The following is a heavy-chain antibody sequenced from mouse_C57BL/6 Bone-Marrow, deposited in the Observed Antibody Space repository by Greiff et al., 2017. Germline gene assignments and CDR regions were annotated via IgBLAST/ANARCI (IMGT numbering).Heavy chain of an antibody. CDR2: ISDGGSYT. V-gene: IGHV5-4*01. Sequence: EVQLVESGGGLVKPGGSLKLSCAASGFTFSSYAMSWVRQTPEKRLEWVATISDGGSYTYYPDNVKGRFTISRDNAKNNLYLQMSHLKSEDTAMYYCARDRDYGNYPCAYWGQGTLVTVSA. CDR1: GFTFSSYA. J-gene: IGHJ3*01. D-gene: IGHD2-1*01. CDR3: ARDRDYGNYPCAY.